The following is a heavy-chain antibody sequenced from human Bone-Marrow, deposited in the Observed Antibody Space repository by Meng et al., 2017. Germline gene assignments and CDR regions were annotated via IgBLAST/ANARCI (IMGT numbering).Heavy chain of an antibody. Sequence: GSLRLSCAASGFTFSSYAMSWVRQAPGKGLEWVSAISGSGGSTYYADSVKGRFTISRDNSKNTLYLQMNSLRAEDTAVYYCAKDLLYDSSGYTSPGMAAFDIWGQGTMVTVSS. V-gene: IGHV3-23*01. D-gene: IGHD3-22*01. CDR2: ISGSGGST. CDR1: GFTFSSYA. J-gene: IGHJ3*02. CDR3: AKDLLYDSSGYTSPGMAAFDI.